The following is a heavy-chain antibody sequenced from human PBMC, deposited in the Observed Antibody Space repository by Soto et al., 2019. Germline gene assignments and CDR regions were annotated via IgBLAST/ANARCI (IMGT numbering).Heavy chain of an antibody. V-gene: IGHV4-39*01. Sequence: SETLSLTCTVSGGSISSSSYYWGWIRQPPGKGLEWIGSIYYIGSTYYNPSLKSRVTISVDTSKNQFSLKLSSVTAADTAVYYCARSNYYIDCWGQGTLVTVSS. CDR1: GGSISSSSYY. J-gene: IGHJ4*02. CDR2: IYYIGST. D-gene: IGHD3-10*01. CDR3: ARSNYYIDC.